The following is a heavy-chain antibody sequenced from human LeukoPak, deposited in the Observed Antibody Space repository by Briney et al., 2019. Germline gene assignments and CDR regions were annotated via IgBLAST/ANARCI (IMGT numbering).Heavy chain of an antibody. V-gene: IGHV3-30*02. CDR3: AKGDIVVVPAARRDDDAFDI. D-gene: IGHD2-2*01. Sequence: RGSLRLSCAASGFTFSSYGMHWVRQAPGKGLEWVAFIRYDGSNKYYADSVKGRFTISRDNSKNTLYLQMNSLRAEDTAVYYCAKGDIVVVPAARRDDDAFDIWGQGTMVTVSS. J-gene: IGHJ3*02. CDR1: GFTFSSYG. CDR2: IRYDGSNK.